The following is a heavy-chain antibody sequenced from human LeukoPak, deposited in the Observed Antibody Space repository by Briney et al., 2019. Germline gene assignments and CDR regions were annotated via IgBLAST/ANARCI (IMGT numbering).Heavy chain of an antibody. CDR3: ARENLMVRGNAFDI. CDR1: GGSISSGDYY. CDR2: IYYSGST. J-gene: IGHJ3*02. V-gene: IGHV4-30-4*01. D-gene: IGHD3-10*01. Sequence: SETLSLTCTVSGGSISSGDYYWSWIRQPPRKGLEWIGYIYYSGSTYYNPSLKSRVTISVDTSKNQFSLKLSSVTAADTAVYYCARENLMVRGNAFDIWGQGTMVTVSS.